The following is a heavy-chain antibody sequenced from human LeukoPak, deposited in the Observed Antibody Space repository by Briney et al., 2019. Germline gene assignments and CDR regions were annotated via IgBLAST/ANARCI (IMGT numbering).Heavy chain of an antibody. Sequence: ASVKVSCKAYGYTFTDYYMHWVRQAPGQGLEWMGWINPNSGGTNYAQKFQGRVTMTRDTSISTAYMELSRLRSDDTAVYYCGREGPIVGATHLVDYWGQGTLVTVSS. CDR3: GREGPIVGATHLVDY. V-gene: IGHV1-2*02. CDR2: INPNSGGT. D-gene: IGHD1-26*01. CDR1: GYTFTDYY. J-gene: IGHJ4*02.